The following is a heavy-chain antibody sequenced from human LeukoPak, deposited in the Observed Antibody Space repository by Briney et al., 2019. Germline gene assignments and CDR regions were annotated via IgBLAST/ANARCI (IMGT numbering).Heavy chain of an antibody. J-gene: IGHJ6*03. CDR2: ISSSGSTI. V-gene: IGHV3-11*01. CDR3: ARNYYDSSGYYYEIYYYYMDV. CDR1: GFTFSDYY. Sequence: GGSLRLSCAASGFTFSDYYMSWIRQAPGKGLEWVSYISSSGSTIYYADSVKGRFTISRDNAKNSLYLQMNSLRAEDTAVYYCARNYYDSSGYYYEIYYYYMDVWGKGTTVIVSS. D-gene: IGHD3-22*01.